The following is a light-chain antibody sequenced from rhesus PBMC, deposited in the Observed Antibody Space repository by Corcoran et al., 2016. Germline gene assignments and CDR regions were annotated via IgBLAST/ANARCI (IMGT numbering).Light chain of an antibody. V-gene: IGKV1-36*02. CDR1: QGISDY. Sequence: DIQMTQSPSSLSASVGDRVTITCRASQGISDYLNWYQQKPGKAPKRLIYAASSLESGVPSRFSGSGSGTDFTLTISSLKPEDFAAYSYLQGCSNPFTSDPGTKLDIK. J-gene: IGKJ3*01. CDR2: AAS. CDR3: LQGCSNPFT.